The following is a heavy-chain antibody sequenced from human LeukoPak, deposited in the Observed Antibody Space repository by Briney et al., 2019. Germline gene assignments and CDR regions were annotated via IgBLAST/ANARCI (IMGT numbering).Heavy chain of an antibody. J-gene: IGHJ5*02. D-gene: IGHD1-1*01. CDR1: GGSISSYY. V-gene: IGHV4-59*01. CDR2: IYYSGST. CDR3: AKGQRSRFVWFDP. Sequence: PSETLSLTCTVSGGSISSYYWSWIRQPPGKGLEWIGYIYYSGSTNYNPSLKSRVTISIDTSKNQFSLKLSSVTAADTATYYCAKGQRSRFVWFDPWGQGTLVTVSS.